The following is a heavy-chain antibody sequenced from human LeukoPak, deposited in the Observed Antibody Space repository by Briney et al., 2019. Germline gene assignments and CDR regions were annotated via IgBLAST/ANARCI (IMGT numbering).Heavy chain of an antibody. CDR2: IYYSGST. CDR1: GGSISSYY. J-gene: IGHJ5*02. D-gene: IGHD3-22*01. V-gene: IGHV4-59*01. CDR3: AREKKDYYDSSRGFDP. Sequence: SETLSLTCTVSGGSISSYYWSWIRQPPGKGLEWIGYIYYSGSTNYNPSLKSRVTISVDTSKNQFSLKLSSVTAADTAVYYCAREKKDYYDSSRGFDPWGQGTLVTVSS.